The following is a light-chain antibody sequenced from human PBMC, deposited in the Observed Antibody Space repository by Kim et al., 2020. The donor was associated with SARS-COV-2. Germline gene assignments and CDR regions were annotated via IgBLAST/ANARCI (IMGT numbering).Light chain of an antibody. V-gene: IGKV3-20*01. J-gene: IGKJ2*01. CDR2: GTS. CDR3: QQYDRPPYT. Sequence: LVPGERATLSCRASQSVAPSHLAWFQQKPGQAPRLLIYGTSSRATGIPDRFSASESGTDFTLTISRLEPEDFAVYFCQQYDRPPYTFGQGTKLEI. CDR1: QSVAPSH.